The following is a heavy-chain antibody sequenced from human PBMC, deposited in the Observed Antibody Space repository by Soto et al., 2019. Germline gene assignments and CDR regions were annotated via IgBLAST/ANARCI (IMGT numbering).Heavy chain of an antibody. CDR1: GGSFSGYY. CDR2: INHSGST. J-gene: IGHJ6*03. V-gene: IGHV4-34*01. Sequence: QVQLQQWGAGLLKPSETLSLTCAVYGGSFSGYYWSWIRQPPGKGLEWIGEINHSGSTNYNPSLKSRVTISVDTSKNQFSLKLRSVTAADTAVYCCARGRRYYYYYYMDVWGKGTTVTVSS. CDR3: ARGRRYYYYYYMDV.